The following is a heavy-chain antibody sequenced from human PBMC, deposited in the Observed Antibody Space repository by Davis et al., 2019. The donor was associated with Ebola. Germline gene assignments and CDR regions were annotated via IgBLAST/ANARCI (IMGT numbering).Heavy chain of an antibody. V-gene: IGHV3-11*06. D-gene: IGHD2-2*01. CDR1: GFTFSDYY. Sequence: GESLKISCAASGFTFSDYYMSWIRQAPEKGLEWVSYISSSSSYTNYADSVKGRFTISRDNAKKSLYLQMNSLRAEDTAVYYCARDLVVVPAVPDYWGQGTLVTVSS. CDR2: ISSSSSYT. J-gene: IGHJ4*02. CDR3: ARDLVVVPAVPDY.